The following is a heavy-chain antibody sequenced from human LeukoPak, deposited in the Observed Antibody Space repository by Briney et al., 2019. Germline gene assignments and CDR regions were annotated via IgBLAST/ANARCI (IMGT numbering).Heavy chain of an antibody. Sequence: SETLSLTCTVSGGSISSYDWSWIRQPAGKGLEWIGRIYTSGSTNYNPSLKSRVTMSVDTSKNQFSLKLSSVTAADTAVYYCARDWYDSSGFYFDYWGQGTLVTVSS. D-gene: IGHD3-22*01. V-gene: IGHV4-4*07. CDR2: IYTSGST. CDR1: GGSISSYD. CDR3: ARDWYDSSGFYFDY. J-gene: IGHJ4*02.